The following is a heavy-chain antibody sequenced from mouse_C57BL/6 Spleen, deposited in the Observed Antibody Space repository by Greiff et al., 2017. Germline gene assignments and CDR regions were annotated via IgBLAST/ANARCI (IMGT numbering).Heavy chain of an antibody. Sequence: VQLQQSGAELVRPGTSVKVSCKASGYAFTNYLIEWVKQRPGQGLEWIGVINPGSGGTNYNEKFKGKATLTADKSSSTAYMQLSSLTSEDSAVYFGAKYYYGSSYAMDYWGQGTSVTVSS. CDR2: INPGSGGT. J-gene: IGHJ4*01. CDR1: GYAFTNYL. CDR3: AKYYYGSSYAMDY. V-gene: IGHV1-54*01. D-gene: IGHD1-1*01.